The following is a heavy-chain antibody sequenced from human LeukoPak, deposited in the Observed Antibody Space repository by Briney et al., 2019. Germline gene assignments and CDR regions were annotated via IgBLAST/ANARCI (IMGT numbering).Heavy chain of an antibody. CDR1: GFTFSSSA. J-gene: IGHJ4*02. V-gene: IGHV3-23*01. Sequence: HPGGSLRLSCAASGFTFSSSAMTWVRQAPGKGLEWVSAISGSDGSTYYADSVKGRFTISRDNSKNTLHLQMNSLRAEDTAIYYCAKTVSRPSGSYFDYWGQGTLVTVSS. CDR3: AKTVSRPSGSYFDY. CDR2: ISGSDGST. D-gene: IGHD3-10*01.